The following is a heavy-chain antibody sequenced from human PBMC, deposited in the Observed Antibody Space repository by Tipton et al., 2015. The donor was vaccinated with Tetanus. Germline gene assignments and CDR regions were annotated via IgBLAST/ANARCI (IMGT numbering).Heavy chain of an antibody. D-gene: IGHD5-12*01. Sequence: RSLRLSCAASGFTFDDYAMHWVRQAPGKGLEWVSGISWNSGSIGYADSVKGRFTISRDNAKNSLYLQMNSLRAEDTALYYCARENGGYDYYYYYGMDVWGQGTTVTVSS. CDR3: ARENGGYDYYYYYGMDV. CDR1: GFTFDDYA. J-gene: IGHJ6*02. CDR2: ISWNSGSI. V-gene: IGHV3-9*01.